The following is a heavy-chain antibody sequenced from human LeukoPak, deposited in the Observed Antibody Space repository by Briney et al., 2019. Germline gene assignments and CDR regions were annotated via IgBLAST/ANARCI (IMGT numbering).Heavy chain of an antibody. CDR2: IHGSGIT. Sequence: SETLSLTCTVSGDSISGYYRNWIRQPAGKGLENIGRIHGSGITIPHPSLKSRLTMSVDTSKNQFSLKLSSVTAADTAVYYCARLKALVDVWGKGTTVTVSS. V-gene: IGHV4-4*07. J-gene: IGHJ6*04. D-gene: IGHD3-16*01. CDR3: ARLKALVDV. CDR1: GDSISGYY.